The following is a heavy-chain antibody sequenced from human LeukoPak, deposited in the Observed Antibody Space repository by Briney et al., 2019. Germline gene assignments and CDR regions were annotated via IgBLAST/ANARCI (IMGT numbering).Heavy chain of an antibody. CDR3: ASFFCTSALCYYLDY. Sequence: ASVKVSYKASGYTFTSNALGWVRQAPGQGLEWMGWINTNTGNPTYAQGFTGRFVFSLDTSDNTAYLQISSLQAEDTAVYSCASFFCTSALCYYLDYWGQGTLVTVSS. V-gene: IGHV7-4-1*02. CDR1: GYTFTSNA. J-gene: IGHJ4*02. CDR2: INTNTGNP. D-gene: IGHD2-8*01.